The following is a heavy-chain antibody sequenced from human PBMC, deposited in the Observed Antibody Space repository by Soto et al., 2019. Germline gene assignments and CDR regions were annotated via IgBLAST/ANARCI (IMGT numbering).Heavy chain of an antibody. D-gene: IGHD6-19*01. CDR1: GFSLKNARVG. Sequence: QVTLKESGPVLVKPTETLTLTCTVSGFSLKNARVGMTWIRQPPGKALEWLAVIFSNDEKSYSTSLKSRLTISQETSKSQVVLNMSNLEPLDPGTYFCARTWPQLPYYAMDVWGQGTTVTVSS. CDR3: ARTWPQLPYYAMDV. J-gene: IGHJ6*02. V-gene: IGHV2-26*01. CDR2: IFSNDEK.